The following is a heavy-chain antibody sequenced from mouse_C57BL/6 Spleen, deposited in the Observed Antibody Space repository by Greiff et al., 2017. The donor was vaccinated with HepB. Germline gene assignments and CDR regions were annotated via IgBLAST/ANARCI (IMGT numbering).Heavy chain of an antibody. CDR3: ARDHLWDAFDY. CDR1: GFTFRDYY. D-gene: IGHD4-1*01. V-gene: IGHV5-16*01. Sequence: EVMLVESEGGLVQPGSSMKLSCTASGFTFRDYYMAWVRQVPEKGLEWVANINYDGSSTYYLDSLKSRFIISRDNAKNILYLQMSSLKSEDTATYYCARDHLWDAFDYWGQGTTLTVSS. J-gene: IGHJ2*01. CDR2: INYDGSST.